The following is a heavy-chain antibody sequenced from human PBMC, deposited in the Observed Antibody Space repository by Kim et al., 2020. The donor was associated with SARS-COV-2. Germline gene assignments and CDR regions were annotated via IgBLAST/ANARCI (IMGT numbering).Heavy chain of an antibody. D-gene: IGHD6-19*01. V-gene: IGHV3-74*01. Sequence: YADSVKGRLTISRDNAKNTLYLQMNGLRAEDTAVYYCSRRAYSSGWWYFDYWGQGTLVTVSS. CDR3: SRRAYSSGWWYFDY. J-gene: IGHJ4*02.